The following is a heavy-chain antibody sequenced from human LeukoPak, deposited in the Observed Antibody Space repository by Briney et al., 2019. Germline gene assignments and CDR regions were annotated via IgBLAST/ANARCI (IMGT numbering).Heavy chain of an antibody. Sequence: SETLSLXCTVSGGSIGSSTYYWGWSRQPPGKGPEWIGSLSYSGSTSYNPSLKSRVTISGDTSTNQFSLKLSSVTAADTAVYYCASERLGYCSSSSCPFDYWGQGTLVTVSS. D-gene: IGHD2-2*01. J-gene: IGHJ4*02. CDR2: LSYSGST. CDR1: GGSIGSSTYY. V-gene: IGHV4-39*01. CDR3: ASERLGYCSSSSCPFDY.